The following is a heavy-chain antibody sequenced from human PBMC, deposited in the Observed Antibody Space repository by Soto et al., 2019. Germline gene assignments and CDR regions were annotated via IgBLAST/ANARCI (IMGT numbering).Heavy chain of an antibody. CDR3: RGQVTISGAQFIY. J-gene: IGHJ4*02. D-gene: IGHD3-3*01. CDR1: GFSFTSAW. V-gene: IGHV3-15*07. Sequence: EVQVVESGGGFVETGGSLRLSCAASGFSFTSAWLTWVRHAPGKGLEWVGRIKSETDGGTTAFAATVKDRFTMSRDDAENTVSLQMSSLKTEDTAMYFCRGQVTISGAQFIYWCQGIQVSVSA. CDR2: IKSETDGGTT.